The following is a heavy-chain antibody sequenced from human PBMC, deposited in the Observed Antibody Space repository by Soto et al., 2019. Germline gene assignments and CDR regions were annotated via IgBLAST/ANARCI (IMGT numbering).Heavy chain of an antibody. D-gene: IGHD5-12*01. CDR2: IYYSGST. CDR1: GGSISSYY. J-gene: IGHJ4*02. Sequence: SETLSLTCTVSGGSISSYYWSWIRQPPGKGLEWIGYIYYSGSTNYNPSLKSRVTISVDTSKNQFSLKLSSVTAADTAVYYCARIKKYSGYVRYFDYWGQGTLVTVSS. CDR3: ARIKKYSGYVRYFDY. V-gene: IGHV4-59*08.